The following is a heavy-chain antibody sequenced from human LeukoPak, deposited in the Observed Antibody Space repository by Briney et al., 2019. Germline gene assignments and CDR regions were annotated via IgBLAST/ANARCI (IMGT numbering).Heavy chain of an antibody. Sequence: PSETLSLTCTVSGGSISSYYWSWIRQPPGKGLEWIGYISYSGNTNYSPSLKSRVTISLDTSKNQFSLKLYSVTAADTAVYFCARVPQWQLFNDYYYYMDVWGRGTTVTVSS. CDR2: ISYSGNT. CDR1: GGSISSYY. CDR3: ARVPQWQLFNDYYYYMDV. J-gene: IGHJ6*03. D-gene: IGHD1-26*01. V-gene: IGHV4-59*01.